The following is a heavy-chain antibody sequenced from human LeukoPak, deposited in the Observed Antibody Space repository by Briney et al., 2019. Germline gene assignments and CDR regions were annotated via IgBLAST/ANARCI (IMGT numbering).Heavy chain of an antibody. CDR1: GFTFSSYW. J-gene: IGHJ4*02. CDR3: ARGRRTSNLDY. V-gene: IGHV3-74*01. CDR2: INSDGSST. Sequence: GGSLRLSCAASGFTFSSYWMHWVRQAPGKGLVWVSRINSDGSSTSYADFVKGRFTISRDNAKNTLYLQMNSLRAEDTAVYYCARGRRTSNLDYWGQGTLVTVSS.